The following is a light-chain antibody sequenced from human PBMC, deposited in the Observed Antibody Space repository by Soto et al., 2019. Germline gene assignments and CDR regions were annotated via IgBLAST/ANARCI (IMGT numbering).Light chain of an antibody. CDR2: GAS. Sequence: DIQLTQSPSFLSASVGARVTITCRASQGINNYLAWHQQKPGKAPELLIYGASTLDGGVTSRFSGSGSGTEFILTVSSLQPEDFATYYCQQLKAYPFPFGPGPKVDI. CDR1: QGINNY. J-gene: IGKJ3*01. CDR3: QQLKAYPFP. V-gene: IGKV1-9*01.